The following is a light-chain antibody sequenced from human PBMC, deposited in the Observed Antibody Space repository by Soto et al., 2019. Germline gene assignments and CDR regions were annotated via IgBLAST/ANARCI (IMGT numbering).Light chain of an antibody. CDR2: KDR. V-gene: IGLV3-1*01. J-gene: IGLJ3*02. Sequence: SYELTQPPSVSVSPGQTASITCSGDKLGNKYACWYQQKPRQSPVLVIYKDRKRPSGIPERFSGSNSGNTATLTISGTQAMDEADYYCQVWDTSTRVFGGGTKLTVL. CDR3: QVWDTSTRV. CDR1: KLGNKY.